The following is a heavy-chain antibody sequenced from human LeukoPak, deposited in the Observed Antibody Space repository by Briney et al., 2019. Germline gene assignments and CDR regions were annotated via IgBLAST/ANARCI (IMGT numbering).Heavy chain of an antibody. D-gene: IGHD3-10*01. J-gene: IGHJ6*03. CDR3: TTVVRITMVRGVISYYYYYMDV. CDR1: GFTFSNAW. V-gene: IGHV3-15*01. CDR2: IKSKTDGGTT. Sequence: GGSLRLSCAASGFTFSNAWMSWVRQPLGKGLEWVGRIKSKTDGGTTDYAAPVKGRFTISRDDSKNTLYLQMNSLKTEDTAVYYCTTVVRITMVRGVISYYYYYMDVWGKGTTVTVSS.